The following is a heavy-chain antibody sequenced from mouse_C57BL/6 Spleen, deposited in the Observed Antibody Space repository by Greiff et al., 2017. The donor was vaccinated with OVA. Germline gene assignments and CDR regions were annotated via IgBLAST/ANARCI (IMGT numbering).Heavy chain of an antibody. Sequence: VQLKQSGPELVKPGASVTIPCKASGYTFTDYNMDWVKQSHGKSLEWIGDINPNNGGTIYNQKFKGKATLTVDKSSSTAYMELRSLTSEDTAVYYCARRVLRGYWYFDVWGTGTTVTVAS. CDR1: GYTFTDYN. J-gene: IGHJ1*03. CDR2: INPNNGGT. CDR3: ARRVLRGYWYFDV. D-gene: IGHD2-14*01. V-gene: IGHV1-18*01.